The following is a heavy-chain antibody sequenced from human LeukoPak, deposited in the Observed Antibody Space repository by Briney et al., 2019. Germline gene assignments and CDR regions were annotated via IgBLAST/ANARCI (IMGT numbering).Heavy chain of an antibody. J-gene: IGHJ4*02. CDR2: IYSRGLTRGST. CDR1: GGSISSYY. D-gene: IGHD1-26*01. V-gene: IGHV4-59*01. Sequence: SETLSLTCTVSGGSISSYYWSWIRQPPGKGLEWIGYIYSRGLTRGSTNYNPSLKSRVTISVDTSKNQFSLKLSSVTAADTAVYYRARDQEYSGSYYRYFDYWGQGTLVTVSS. CDR3: ARDQEYSGSYYRYFDY.